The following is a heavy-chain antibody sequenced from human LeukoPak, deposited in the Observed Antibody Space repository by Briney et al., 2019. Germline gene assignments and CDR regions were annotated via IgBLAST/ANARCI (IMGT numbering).Heavy chain of an antibody. D-gene: IGHD1-26*01. V-gene: IGHV4-39*07. CDR1: GGSVSSSSYY. CDR2: IYYSGST. CDR3: ARRLVGATRWFDP. J-gene: IGHJ5*02. Sequence: SETLSLTCTVSGGSVSSSSYYWGWIRQPPGKGLEWIGSIYYSGSTYYNPSLKSRVSISVDTSKNQFSLKLNSLAAADTAVYYCARRLVGATRWFDPWGQGTLVTVSS.